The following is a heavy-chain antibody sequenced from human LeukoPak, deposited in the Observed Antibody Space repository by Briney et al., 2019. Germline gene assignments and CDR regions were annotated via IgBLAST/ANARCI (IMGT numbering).Heavy chain of an antibody. CDR3: ARGRCVGSTNCYYFDS. V-gene: IGHV1-8*03. CDR1: GYTFTSYD. J-gene: IGHJ4*02. CDR2: MNPNSGNT. Sequence: ASVKVSCKASGYTFTSYDINWVRQATGQGLEWMGWMNPNSGNTGYAQKFQGRVTITRDTSASTAYMELSSLRSEDTAVYYCARGRCVGSTNCYYFDSWGQGTLVTVSS. D-gene: IGHD2-2*01.